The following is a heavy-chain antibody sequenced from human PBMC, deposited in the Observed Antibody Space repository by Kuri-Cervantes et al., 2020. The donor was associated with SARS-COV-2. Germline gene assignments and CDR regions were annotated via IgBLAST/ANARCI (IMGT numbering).Heavy chain of an antibody. Sequence: GESLKISCAASGFTFSSYAMSWVRRAPGKGLEWVSAISGSGGSTYYADSVKGRFTISRDNSKNTLYLQMNSLRAEDTAVYYCAKVGGTLTYYFDYWGQGTLVTVSS. J-gene: IGHJ4*02. V-gene: IGHV3-23*01. CDR3: AKVGGTLTYYFDY. D-gene: IGHD2-15*01. CDR2: ISGSGGST. CDR1: GFTFSSYA.